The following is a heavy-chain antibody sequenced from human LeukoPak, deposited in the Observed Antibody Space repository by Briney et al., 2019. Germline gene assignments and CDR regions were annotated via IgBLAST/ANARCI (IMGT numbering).Heavy chain of an antibody. CDR3: ARAGDSIVLMVYAADFDY. J-gene: IGHJ4*02. V-gene: IGHV1-69*06. D-gene: IGHD2-8*01. CDR2: ITPIFGTT. CDR1: GGTFRNSI. Sequence: VASVKVSCKASGGTFRNSIITWVRQAPGHGLEWMGGITPIFGTTNYAQRFQGRVTIIADKSTTTAYMELTSLRSEDTAVYYCARAGDSIVLMVYAADFDYWGQGTLVTVSS.